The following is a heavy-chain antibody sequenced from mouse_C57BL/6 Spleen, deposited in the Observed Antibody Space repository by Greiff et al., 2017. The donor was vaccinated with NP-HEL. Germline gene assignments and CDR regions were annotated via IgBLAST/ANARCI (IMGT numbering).Heavy chain of an antibody. J-gene: IGHJ2*01. CDR2: ISSGSSTI. V-gene: IGHV5-17*01. CDR3: ARGGGVTTNYYFDY. Sequence: EVQVVESGGGLVKPGGSLKLSCAASGFTFSDYGMHWVRQAPEKGLEWVAYISSGSSTIYYADTVKGRFTITRDNAKNTLFLQMTSLRSEDTAMYYWARGGGVTTNYYFDYWGQGTTLTVSS. CDR1: GFTFSDYG. D-gene: IGHD2-5*01.